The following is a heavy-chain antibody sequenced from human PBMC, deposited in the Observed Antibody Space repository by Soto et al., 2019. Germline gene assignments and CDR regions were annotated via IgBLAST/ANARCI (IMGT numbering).Heavy chain of an antibody. CDR1: GGTFSSYA. J-gene: IGHJ6*02. CDR3: GYSSSPEYYDYGMDV. V-gene: IGHV1-69*12. Sequence: QVQLVQSGAEVKKPGSSVKVSCKASGGTFSSYAISWVRQAPGQGLEWMGGIIPIFGTANYAQKFQGRVTMTADESTSTAYMELSSLRSEDTAVYYCGYSSSPEYYDYGMDVWGQGTTVTVSS. CDR2: IIPIFGTA. D-gene: IGHD6-6*01.